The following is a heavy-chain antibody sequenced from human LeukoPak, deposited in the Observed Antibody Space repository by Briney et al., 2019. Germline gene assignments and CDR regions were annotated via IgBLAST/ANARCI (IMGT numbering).Heavy chain of an antibody. J-gene: IGHJ4*02. V-gene: IGHV3-74*01. CDR3: GGYGDYVY. CDR1: GFIFINYW. Sequence: GGSLRLSCAASGFIFINYWMYWVRQVPGKGLVWVSRISGDGRDTRYADSVKGRFTVSRDNAKNTLYLQMNGLRDDGTAVYYCGGYGDYVYWGQGTLVTVSS. CDR2: ISGDGRDT. D-gene: IGHD4-17*01.